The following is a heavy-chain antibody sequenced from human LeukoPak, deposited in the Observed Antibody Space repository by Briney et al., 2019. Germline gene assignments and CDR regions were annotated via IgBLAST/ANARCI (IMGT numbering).Heavy chain of an antibody. D-gene: IGHD3-10*01. J-gene: IGHJ5*02. V-gene: IGHV4-34*01. CDR1: GGSFSGYY. Sequence: SETLSLTCAVYGGSFSGYYWSWIRQPPGKGLEWIGELNHSGSTNYNTSLKSRVNISVDTSKNQFSLKLSSVTAADTGVYYCARRWYYGSGSFIGFDPWGQGTLVTVSS. CDR2: LNHSGST. CDR3: ARRWYYGSGSFIGFDP.